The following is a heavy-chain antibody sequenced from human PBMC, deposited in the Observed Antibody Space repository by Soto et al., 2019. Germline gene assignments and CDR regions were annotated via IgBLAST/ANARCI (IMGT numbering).Heavy chain of an antibody. CDR3: ARHDWNGVDY. CDR1: GGSISSSSYF. Sequence: QLQLQESGPGLVKPSETLSLTCTVSGGSISSSSYFWGWIRQPPGNGLEWIGSIYYSGSTYYNPSHKSRVTISVDTSKNQFSLKLSSVTAADTAVYYCARHDWNGVDYWGQGTLVTVSS. J-gene: IGHJ4*02. D-gene: IGHD1-1*01. V-gene: IGHV4-39*01. CDR2: IYYSGST.